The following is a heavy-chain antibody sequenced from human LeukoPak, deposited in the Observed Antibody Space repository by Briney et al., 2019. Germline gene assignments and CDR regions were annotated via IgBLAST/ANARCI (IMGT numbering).Heavy chain of an antibody. V-gene: IGHV3-23*01. CDR1: GFTVSSNY. D-gene: IGHD6-19*01. J-gene: IGHJ1*01. CDR3: AKDLDSSGWYGYFQH. CDR2: ISGSGGST. Sequence: GGSLRLSCAASGFTVSSNYMSWVRQAPGKGLEWVSAISGSGGSTYYADSVKGRFTISRDNSKNTLYLQMNSLRAEDTAVYYCAKDLDSSGWYGYFQHWGQGTLVTVSS.